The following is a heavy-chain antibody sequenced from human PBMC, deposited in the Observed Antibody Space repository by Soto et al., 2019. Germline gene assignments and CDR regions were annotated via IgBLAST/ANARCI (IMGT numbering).Heavy chain of an antibody. Sequence: QVQLVQSGAEVKKPGSSVKVSCKASGGTFSSYAISWVRQAPGQGLEWMGGIIPIFGTANYAQKFQGRVTITADESTSTAYMELSSLRSEDTAVYYCASSALGSYCSSTSCYNHNYYYYGMDVWGQGTTVTVSS. CDR2: IIPIFGTA. CDR3: ASSALGSYCSSTSCYNHNYYYYGMDV. V-gene: IGHV1-69*01. CDR1: GGTFSSYA. D-gene: IGHD2-2*02. J-gene: IGHJ6*02.